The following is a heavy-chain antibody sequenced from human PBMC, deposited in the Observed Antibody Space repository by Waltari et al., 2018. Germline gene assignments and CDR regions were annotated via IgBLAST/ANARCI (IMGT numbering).Heavy chain of an antibody. J-gene: IGHJ3*02. Sequence: QVQLQESGPGLVKPSQTLSLTCTVSGGSISSGGYYWSWIRQHPGKGLEWIGYIYYSGSTYYNPSLKSLVTISVDTAKNQFSLKLSSVTAADTAVYYCARVKEYSSSLDACDIWGQGTMVTVPS. CDR3: ARVKEYSSSLDACDI. CDR2: IYYSGST. D-gene: IGHD6-6*01. CDR1: GGSISSGGYY. V-gene: IGHV4-31*01.